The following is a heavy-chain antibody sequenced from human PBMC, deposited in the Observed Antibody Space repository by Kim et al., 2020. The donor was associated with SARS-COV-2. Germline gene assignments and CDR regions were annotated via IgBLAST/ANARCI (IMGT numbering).Heavy chain of an antibody. Sequence: SETLSLTCTVSGGSVSSGSYYWSWIRQPPGKGLEWIGYIYYSGSTNYNPSLKSRVTISVDTSKNQFSLKLSSVTAADTAVYYCARSETDYGDYGGYYFDYWGQGTLVTVSS. CDR2: IYYSGST. D-gene: IGHD4-17*01. V-gene: IGHV4-61*01. CDR3: ARSETDYGDYGGYYFDY. CDR1: GGSVSSGSYY. J-gene: IGHJ4*02.